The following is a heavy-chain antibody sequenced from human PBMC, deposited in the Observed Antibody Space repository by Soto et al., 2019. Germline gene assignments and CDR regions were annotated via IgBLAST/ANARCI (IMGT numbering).Heavy chain of an antibody. V-gene: IGHV4-59*01. J-gene: IGHJ3*02. CDR1: GGSISSYY. D-gene: IGHD6-6*01. Sequence: SETLSLTCTVSGGSISSYYWSWIRQPPGKGLEWIGYIYYSGSTNYNPSLKSRVTISVDTSKNQFSLKLSSVTAADTAVYYCARDRSVAARPDGAFDIWGQGTMVTVSS. CDR3: ARDRSVAARPDGAFDI. CDR2: IYYSGST.